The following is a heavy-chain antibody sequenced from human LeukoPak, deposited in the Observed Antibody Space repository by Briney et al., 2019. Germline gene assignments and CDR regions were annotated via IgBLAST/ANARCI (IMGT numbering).Heavy chain of an antibody. CDR3: ARGDCSSTSCYASHY. V-gene: IGHV1-69*06. Sequence: SVKVSCKASGGTFSSYAISWVRQAPGQGLEWMGGIIPIFGTANYAQKLQGRVTITADKSTSTAYMELSSLRSEDTAVYYCARGDCSSTSCYASHYWGQGTLVTVSS. D-gene: IGHD2-2*01. CDR1: GGTFSSYA. J-gene: IGHJ4*02. CDR2: IIPIFGTA.